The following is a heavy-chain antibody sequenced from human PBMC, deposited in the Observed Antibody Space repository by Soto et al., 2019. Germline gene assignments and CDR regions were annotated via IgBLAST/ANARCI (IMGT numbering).Heavy chain of an antibody. Sequence: GESLTISCKSSGDSFTRYWIGWVRQMPGKGLEWMGIIYPGDSDTRYSPSFQGQVTISADKSISTAYLQWSSLKASDTAMYYCARRGGYGDAPWRGMDVWGQGTTVTVSS. CDR2: IYPGDSDT. J-gene: IGHJ6*02. D-gene: IGHD4-17*01. CDR3: ARRGGYGDAPWRGMDV. V-gene: IGHV5-51*01. CDR1: GDSFTRYW.